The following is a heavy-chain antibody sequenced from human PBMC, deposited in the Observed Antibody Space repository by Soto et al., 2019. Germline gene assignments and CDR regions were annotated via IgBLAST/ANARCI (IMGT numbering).Heavy chain of an antibody. CDR2: IYHSGST. V-gene: IGHV4-30-2*01. Sequence: PSETLSLTCAVSGGSISSGGYSWSWIRQPPGKGLEWIGYIYHSGSTYYNPSLKSRVTISVDRSKNQFSLKLSSVTAADTAVYYCARVLTSRAFDIWGQGTMVTVSS. CDR3: ARVLTSRAFDI. CDR1: GGSISSGGYS. J-gene: IGHJ3*02.